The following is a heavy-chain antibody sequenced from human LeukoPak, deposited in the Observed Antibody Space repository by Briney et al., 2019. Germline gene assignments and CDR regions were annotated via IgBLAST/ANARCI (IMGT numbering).Heavy chain of an antibody. J-gene: IGHJ4*02. V-gene: IGHV1-69*06. CDR1: GGTLISYA. Sequence: SVKLSCNASGGTLISYAISWVRQPPGQGLEWRGGIVPIFGTANYAQKFQGRVTITADKSTSTAYMELSSLRSEDTAVYYCARVGSLGVDPLDYWGQGTLVTVSS. D-gene: IGHD2-8*01. CDR2: IVPIFGTA. CDR3: ARVGSLGVDPLDY.